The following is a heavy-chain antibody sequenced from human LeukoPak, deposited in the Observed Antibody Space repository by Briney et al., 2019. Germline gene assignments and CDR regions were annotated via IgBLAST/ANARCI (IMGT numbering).Heavy chain of an antibody. V-gene: IGHV3-66*01. CDR1: GFTVSSNY. Sequence: GGSLRLSCAASGFTVSSNYMSWVRQAPGKGLEWVSVIYSGGSTYYAGSVKGRFTISRDNSKNTLYLQMNSLRAEDTAVYYCARDLHRSYGSGSYWTWGQGTLVTVSS. CDR2: IYSGGST. J-gene: IGHJ5*02. CDR3: ARDLHRSYGSGSYWT. D-gene: IGHD3-10*01.